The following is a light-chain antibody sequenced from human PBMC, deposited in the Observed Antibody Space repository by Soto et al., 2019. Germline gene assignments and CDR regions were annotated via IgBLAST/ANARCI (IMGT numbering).Light chain of an antibody. V-gene: IGLV2-14*01. J-gene: IGLJ2*01. Sequence: QSVLTQPASVSGSPGQSITISCTGTSSDVGGYNYVSWYQQHPGKAPKPMIYDVRNRPSGVANRFSGSKSGNTASLTISGLQAEDEADYYCSSYTSSSTLPVVFGGGTKVTVL. CDR2: DVR. CDR1: SSDVGGYNY. CDR3: SSYTSSSTLPVV.